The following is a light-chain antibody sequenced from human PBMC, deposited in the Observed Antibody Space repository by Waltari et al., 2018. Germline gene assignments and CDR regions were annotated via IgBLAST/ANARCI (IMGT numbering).Light chain of an antibody. V-gene: IGLV2-23*01. J-gene: IGLJ3*02. CDR1: SSDVGSYNL. CDR3: CSYANNRPRV. Sequence: QSALTPPASVSGSPGQSITIPCTGTSSDVGSYNLVSWYQQHPGKAPKLIIYEGYKRPSGVSNRFSGSKSGDTASLTISGVQAEDEADYYCCSYANNRPRVFGGGTKLTVL. CDR2: EGY.